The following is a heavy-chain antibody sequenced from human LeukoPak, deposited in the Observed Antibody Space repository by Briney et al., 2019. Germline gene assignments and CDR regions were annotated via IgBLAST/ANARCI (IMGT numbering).Heavy chain of an antibody. J-gene: IGHJ4*02. CDR1: GFTFSTYE. CDR3: ARDVGRARGDY. D-gene: IGHD1-26*01. CDR2: ITSSGSTI. Sequence: GGSRRLSCAASGFTFSTYEMNWVRQAPGKGLEWVSYITSSGSTIYYADSVKGRFTISRDNAKNSLYLQMNSLRAEDTAVYYCARDVGRARGDYWGQGTLVTVSS. V-gene: IGHV3-48*03.